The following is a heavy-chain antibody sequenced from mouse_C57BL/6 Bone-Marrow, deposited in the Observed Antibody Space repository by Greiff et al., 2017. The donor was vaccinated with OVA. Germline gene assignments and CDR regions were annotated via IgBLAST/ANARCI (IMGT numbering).Heavy chain of an antibody. CDR3: ARHYGSSYPLYWYFDV. D-gene: IGHD1-1*01. CDR1: GFTFSDYG. J-gene: IGHJ1*03. V-gene: IGHV5-17*01. CDR2: ISSGSSTI. Sequence: EVQGVESGGGLVKPGGSLKLSCAASGFTFSDYGMHWVRQAPEKGLEWVAYISSGSSTIYYADTVKGRFTISRDNAKNTLFLQMTSLRSEDTAMYYCARHYGSSYPLYWYFDVWGTGTTVTVSS.